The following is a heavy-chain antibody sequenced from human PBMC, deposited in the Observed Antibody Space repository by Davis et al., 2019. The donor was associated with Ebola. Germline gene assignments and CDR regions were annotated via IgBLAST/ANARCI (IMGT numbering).Heavy chain of an antibody. CDR1: DFAFTNAW. CDR3: TTDNFCSGASCSSSGFH. V-gene: IGHV3-15*07. CDR2: IKRKSDVDETI. J-gene: IGHJ4*02. Sequence: ESLMLSCAASDFAFTNAWMHWVRQAPGKGLGWVGSIKRKSDVDETIDYAAPVKGRFTISRDDSRHTLYLQMNSLKTEDTAVYFCTTDNFCSGASCSSSGFHWGQGTLVTVSS. D-gene: IGHD2-15*01.